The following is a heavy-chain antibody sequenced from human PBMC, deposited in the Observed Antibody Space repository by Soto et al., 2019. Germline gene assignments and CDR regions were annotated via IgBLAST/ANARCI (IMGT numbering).Heavy chain of an antibody. CDR2: ISYDGSNK. V-gene: IGHV3-30*18. Sequence: GGSLRLSCAASGFTFSSYGMHWVRQAPGKGLEWVAVISYDGSNKYYADSVKGRFTISRDNSKNTLYLQMNSLRAGDTAVYYCAKGQIFELRFLEWSPDYGMDVWGQGTTVTVSS. CDR3: AKGQIFELRFLEWSPDYGMDV. D-gene: IGHD3-3*01. J-gene: IGHJ6*02. CDR1: GFTFSSYG.